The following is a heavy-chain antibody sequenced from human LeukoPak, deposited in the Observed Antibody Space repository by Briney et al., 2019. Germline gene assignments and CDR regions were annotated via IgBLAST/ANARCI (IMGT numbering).Heavy chain of an antibody. V-gene: IGHV4-34*01. J-gene: IGHJ5*02. CDR1: GGSFSGYY. D-gene: IGHD6-13*01. Sequence: SETLSLTCAVYGGSFSGYYWSWIRQPPGKGLEWIGEINHSGSTNYNPSLKSRVTISVDTSKNQFSLKLSSVTAADTAVYYCASAPGYSSSWSPHNWFDPWGQGTLVTVSS. CDR3: ASAPGYSSSWSPHNWFDP. CDR2: INHSGST.